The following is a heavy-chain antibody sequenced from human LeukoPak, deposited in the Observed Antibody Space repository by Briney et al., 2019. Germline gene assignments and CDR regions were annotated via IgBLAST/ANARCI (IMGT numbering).Heavy chain of an antibody. V-gene: IGHV4-59*01. CDR1: GGSISSYY. D-gene: IGHD5-24*01. Sequence: SETLSFTCTVSGGSISSYYWSWIRQPPGKGLEWIGYIYYSGSTNYNPSLKSRVTISVDTSKNQFSLKLSSVTAADTAVYYCAAHVEMETFDYWGQGTLVTVSS. J-gene: IGHJ4*02. CDR2: IYYSGST. CDR3: AAHVEMETFDY.